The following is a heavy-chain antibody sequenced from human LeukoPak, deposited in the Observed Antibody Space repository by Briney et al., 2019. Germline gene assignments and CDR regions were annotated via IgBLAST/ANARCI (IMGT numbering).Heavy chain of an antibody. J-gene: IGHJ4*02. D-gene: IGHD2-2*02. CDR3: ARAHCSSTSCYTADY. Sequence: GASVKVSCKASGGTSSSYAISWVRQAPGQGLEWMGRIIPILGIANYAQKFQGRVTITADKSTSTAYMELSSLRSEDTAVYYCARAHCSSTSCYTADYWGQGTLVTVSS. CDR2: IIPILGIA. CDR1: GGTSSSYA. V-gene: IGHV1-69*04.